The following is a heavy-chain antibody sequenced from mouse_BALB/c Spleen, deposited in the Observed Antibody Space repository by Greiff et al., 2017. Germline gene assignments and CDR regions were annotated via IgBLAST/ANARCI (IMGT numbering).Heavy chain of an antibody. CDR2: IYPSDSYT. V-gene: IGHV1-69*02. J-gene: IGHJ3*01. D-gene: IGHD2-3*01. CDR1: GYTFTSYW. CDR3: TRGDYDGYYGFAY. Sequence: QVQLQQPGAELVRPGASVKLSCKASGYTFTSYWINWVKQRPGQGLEWIGNIYPSDSYTNYNQKFKDKATLTVDKSSSTAYMQLSSPTSEDSAVYYCTRGDYDGYYGFAYWGQGTLVTVSA.